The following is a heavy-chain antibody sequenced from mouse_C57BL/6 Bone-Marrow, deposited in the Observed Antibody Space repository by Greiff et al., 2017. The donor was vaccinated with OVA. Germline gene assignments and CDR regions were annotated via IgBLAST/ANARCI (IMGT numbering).Heavy chain of an antibody. CDR1: GFNIKDDY. D-gene: IGHD2-10*02. CDR3: TTGYGNYVGYFDY. J-gene: IGHJ2*01. Sequence: VQLQQSGAELVRPGASVKLSCTASGFNIKDDYMHWVKQRPEQGLEWIGWIDPENGDTEYASKFQGKATITADTSSNTAYLQLSSLTSEDTAVYYCTTGYGNYVGYFDYWGQGTTLTVSS. V-gene: IGHV14-4*01. CDR2: IDPENGDT.